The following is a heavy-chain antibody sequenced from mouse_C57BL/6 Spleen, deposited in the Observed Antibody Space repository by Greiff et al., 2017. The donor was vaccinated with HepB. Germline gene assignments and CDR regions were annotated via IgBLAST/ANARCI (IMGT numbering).Heavy chain of an antibody. V-gene: IGHV14-4*01. Sequence: VQLQQSGAELVRPGASVKLSCTASGFNIQDDYMHWVKQRPEQGLEWIGWIDPENGDTEYASKFQGKATITADTSSNTAYLQLSSLTSEDTAVYYCTGSTMIEGWFAYWGQGTLVTVSA. J-gene: IGHJ3*01. CDR2: IDPENGDT. CDR3: TGSTMIEGWFAY. CDR1: GFNIQDDY. D-gene: IGHD2-4*01.